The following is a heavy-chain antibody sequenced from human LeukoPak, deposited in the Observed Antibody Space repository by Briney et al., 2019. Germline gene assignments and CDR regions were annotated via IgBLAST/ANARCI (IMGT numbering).Heavy chain of an antibody. J-gene: IGHJ3*02. CDR3: ARSHGSGSSWYSRPGDAFDI. Sequence: GASVKVSCKASGGTFNSYAISWVRQAPGQGLEWMGGIIPIFRTANYAQKFQGRVTISADESTSTAYMELSSLRSEDTAVYYCARSHGSGSSWYSRPGDAFDIWGQGTMVTVSS. CDR2: IIPIFRTA. CDR1: GGTFNSYA. V-gene: IGHV1-69*13. D-gene: IGHD6-13*01.